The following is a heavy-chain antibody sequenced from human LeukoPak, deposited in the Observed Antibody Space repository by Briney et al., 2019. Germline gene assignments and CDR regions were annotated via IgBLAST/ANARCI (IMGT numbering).Heavy chain of an antibody. D-gene: IGHD3-3*01. CDR1: GFTVSSNY. J-gene: IGHJ4*02. V-gene: IGHV4-34*01. CDR3: ARGLYFY. CDR2: INHSGST. Sequence: GSLRLSCAASGFTVSSNYMSWVRQPPGKGLEWIGEINHSGSTNYNPSLKSRVTISVDTSKNQFSLKLSSVTAADTAVYYCARGLYFYWGQGTLVTVSS.